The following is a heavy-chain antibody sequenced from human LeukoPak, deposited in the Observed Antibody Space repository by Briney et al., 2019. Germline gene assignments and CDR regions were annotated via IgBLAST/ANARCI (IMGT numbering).Heavy chain of an antibody. CDR1: GFTFSSYG. Sequence: GRSLRLSCAASGFTFSSYGMHWVRQAPGKGLEWVAVISYDGSNKYYADSVKGRFTISRDNSKNTLYLQMNSLRAEDTAVYYCAKDSSSAGTDDYWGQRTLATVSS. CDR3: AKDSSSAGTDDY. CDR2: ISYDGSNK. J-gene: IGHJ4*02. V-gene: IGHV3-30*18. D-gene: IGHD6-13*01.